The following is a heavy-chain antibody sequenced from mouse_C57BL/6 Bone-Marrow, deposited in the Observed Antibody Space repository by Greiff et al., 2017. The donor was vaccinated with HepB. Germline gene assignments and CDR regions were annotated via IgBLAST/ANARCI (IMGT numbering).Heavy chain of an antibody. CDR3: ARIYDGYYKDFDY. CDR2: INPSTGGT. CDR1: GYSFTGYY. Sequence: EVQLQQSGPVLVKPGASVKMSCKASGYSFTGYYMNWVKQSPEKSLEWIGEINPSTGGTTYNQKFKAKATLTVDKSSSTAYMQLKSLTSEDSAVYYCARIYDGYYKDFDYWGQGTTLTVSS. J-gene: IGHJ2*01. V-gene: IGHV1-42*01. D-gene: IGHD2-3*01.